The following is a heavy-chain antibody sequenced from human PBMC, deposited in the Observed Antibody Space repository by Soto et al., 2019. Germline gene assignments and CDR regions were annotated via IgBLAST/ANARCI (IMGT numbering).Heavy chain of an antibody. D-gene: IGHD2-21*02. Sequence: SVKVSCKASGGTFSSYAISWVRQAPGQGLEWMGGIIPIFGTANYAQKFQGRVTITADESTSTAYMELSSLRSEDTAVYYCARGALAYCGGDCYRAPMFDPWGQGTLVTVSS. V-gene: IGHV1-69*13. CDR1: GGTFSSYA. CDR2: IIPIFGTA. J-gene: IGHJ5*02. CDR3: ARGALAYCGGDCYRAPMFDP.